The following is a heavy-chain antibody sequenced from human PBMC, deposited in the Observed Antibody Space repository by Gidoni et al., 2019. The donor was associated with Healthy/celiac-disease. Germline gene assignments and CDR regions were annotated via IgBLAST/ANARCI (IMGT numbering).Heavy chain of an antibody. CDR2: INHSGST. CDR3: ARGRRVVRGVIRGYMDV. CDR1: GGSFSGYY. Sequence: QVQLQQWGAGLLKPSETLSLTCAVYGGSFSGYYWSWIRQPPGKGLEWIGEINHSGSTNYNPSLKSRVTISVDTSKNQFSLKLSSVTAADTAVYYCARGRRVVRGVIRGYMDVWGKGTTVTVSS. D-gene: IGHD3-10*01. J-gene: IGHJ6*03. V-gene: IGHV4-34*01.